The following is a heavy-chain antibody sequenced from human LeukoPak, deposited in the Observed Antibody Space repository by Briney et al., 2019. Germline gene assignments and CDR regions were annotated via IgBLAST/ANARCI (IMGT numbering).Heavy chain of an antibody. CDR3: ARDRLVTMVRGVITFDP. D-gene: IGHD3-10*01. CDR2: SYYNGKTNT. Sequence: SETLSLTCTVSGGSISTYYWSWLRQSPGRGLEWIGYSYYNGKTNTNYNPSLKSRVTISADTSKNQFTLTLSSVTAADTAVYYCARDRLVTMVRGVITFDPWGQGTLVTVSS. CDR1: GGSISTYY. V-gene: IGHV4-59*01. J-gene: IGHJ5*02.